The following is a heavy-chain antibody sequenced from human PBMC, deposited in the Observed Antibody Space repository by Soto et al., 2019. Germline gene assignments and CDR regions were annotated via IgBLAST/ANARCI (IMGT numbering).Heavy chain of an antibody. CDR1: GFTFSSYS. D-gene: IGHD3-10*01. Sequence: GGSLRLSCAASGFTFSSYSMSWARQAPGKGLEWVSGFRSGGDDDTTYYADSVRGRFTISRDNSKNTLFLQMNSLRAEDTAIYYCAKKVNSGSGSQFFDYWGQGTLVTVSS. V-gene: IGHV3-23*01. CDR3: AKKVNSGSGSQFFDY. J-gene: IGHJ4*02. CDR2: FRSGGDDDTT.